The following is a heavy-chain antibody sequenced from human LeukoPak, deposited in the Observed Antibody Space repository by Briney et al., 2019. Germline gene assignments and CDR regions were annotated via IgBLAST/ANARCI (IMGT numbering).Heavy chain of an antibody. CDR2: ISGSGGST. CDR3: ARDHVAAAGTPQH. D-gene: IGHD6-13*01. J-gene: IGHJ4*02. CDR1: GFTFSSYA. V-gene: IGHV3-23*01. Sequence: GGSLRLSCAASGFTFSSYAMSWVRQAPGKGLEWVSAISGSGGSTYYADSVKGRFTISRDNSKNTLYLQMDSLRAEDTAVYYCARDHVAAAGTPQHWGQGTLVIVSS.